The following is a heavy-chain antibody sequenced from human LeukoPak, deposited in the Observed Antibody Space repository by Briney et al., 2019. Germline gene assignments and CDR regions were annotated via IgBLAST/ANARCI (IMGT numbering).Heavy chain of an antibody. CDR2: MSSGSSYI. V-gene: IGHV3-21*01. CDR3: ARDRPTGASRLFVVQ. CDR1: GFSFSSYI. D-gene: IGHD3-3*01. Sequence: GGSLRLSCAASGFSFSSYIMTWVRQAPGKGLEWVSSMSSGSSYIYYADSVRGRFTISRDNAKNSLYLLMNSLRVEDTAVYYCARDRPTGASRLFVVQWGQGTLVTVSS. J-gene: IGHJ4*02.